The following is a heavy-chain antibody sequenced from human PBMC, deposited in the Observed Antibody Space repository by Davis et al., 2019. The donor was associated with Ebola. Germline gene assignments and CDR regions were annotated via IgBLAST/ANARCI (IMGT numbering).Heavy chain of an antibody. V-gene: IGHV4-34*01. D-gene: IGHD6-6*01. CDR3: ARSPSEGGSSLTGMDV. CDR1: GGSFSGYY. J-gene: IGHJ6*02. CDR2: IYYSGST. Sequence: PSETLSLTCAVYGGSFSGYYWGWIRQPPGKGLEWIGNIYYSGSTYYNPSLKSRVTISVDTSKNQFSLKLTSVTAADTAVYYCARSPSEGGSSLTGMDVWGQGTTVTVSS.